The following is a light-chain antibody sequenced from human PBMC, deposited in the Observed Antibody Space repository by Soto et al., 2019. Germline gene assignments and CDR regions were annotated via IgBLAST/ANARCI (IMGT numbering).Light chain of an antibody. CDR1: QSVSSY. Sequence: EIVLTQSPATLSLSPGEIATLSCRASQSVSSYLAWYPQKPGQAPRLLIYDASNRAPGIPARFSGSWSGTDFTLTISSLEPEDFAVYYCQQRSNWPRTFGQGTKVEIK. J-gene: IGKJ1*01. CDR3: QQRSNWPRT. V-gene: IGKV3-11*01. CDR2: DAS.